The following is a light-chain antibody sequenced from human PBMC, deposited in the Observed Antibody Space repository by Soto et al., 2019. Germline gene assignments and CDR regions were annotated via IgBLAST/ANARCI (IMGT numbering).Light chain of an antibody. J-gene: IGKJ2*01. Sequence: EIVLTQSPGTLSLSPGERATLSCTASETIGMTSLAWYQQKPGQAPRLVMYGASKTAFGIPDRFSGSTSGTVFNLSISRLEHEDSAVYHCLQHGSAPYTFGQGTRLEIK. CDR1: ETIGMTS. V-gene: IGKV3-20*01. CDR3: LQHGSAPYT. CDR2: GAS.